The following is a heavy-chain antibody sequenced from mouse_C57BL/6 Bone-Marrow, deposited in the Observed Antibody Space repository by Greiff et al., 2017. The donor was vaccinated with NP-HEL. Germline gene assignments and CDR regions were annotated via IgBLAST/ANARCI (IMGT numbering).Heavy chain of an antibody. V-gene: IGHV5-2*01. J-gene: IGHJ2*01. CDR3: ARQGGGRRPFDY. D-gene: IGHD2-12*01. CDR2: ITSDGGST. CDR1: EYEFPSHD. Sequence: EVQVVESGGGLVQPGESLKLSCASNEYEFPSHDMSWVRKTPEQSLELVASITSDGGSTYYTDTIESQFIISRANTKKTQYLQMSSLRAEDTAVYYCARQGGGRRPFDYWGQGTTLTVSS.